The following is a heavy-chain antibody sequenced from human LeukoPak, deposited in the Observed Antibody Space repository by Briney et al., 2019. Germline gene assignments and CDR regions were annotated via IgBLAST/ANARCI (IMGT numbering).Heavy chain of an antibody. CDR2: INPNDGDT. CDR3: ARANFLYCSSSTCLFDY. V-gene: IGHV1-2*02. J-gene: IGHJ4*02. Sequence: GASVKVSCKASGYTFTDHYMHWVRQAPGQGFEWMGWINPNDGDTNYAQKFQGRVTMTRDTSISTAHVEVSRLRSDDTAVYYCARANFLYCSSSTCLFDYWGQGTLVTVSS. D-gene: IGHD2-2*01. CDR1: GYTFTDHY.